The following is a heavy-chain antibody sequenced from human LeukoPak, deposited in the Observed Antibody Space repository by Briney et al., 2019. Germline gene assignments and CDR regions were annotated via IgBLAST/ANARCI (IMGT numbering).Heavy chain of an antibody. V-gene: IGHV4-30-4*08. CDR3: ARRNYYDSSGYYL. CDR2: IYYSGST. CDR1: GVSISSGGYS. J-gene: IGHJ4*02. Sequence: PSQTLSLTCAVSGVSISSGGYSWSWIRQPPGKGLEWIGYIYYSGSTYYNPSLQSRLTISVDTSKNQFSLRLSSVTAADTAVYYCARRNYYDSSGYYLWGQGTLVTVSS. D-gene: IGHD3-22*01.